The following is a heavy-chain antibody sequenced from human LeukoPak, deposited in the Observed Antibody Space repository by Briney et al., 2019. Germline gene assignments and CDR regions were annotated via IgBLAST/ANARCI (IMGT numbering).Heavy chain of an antibody. V-gene: IGHV4-34*01. CDR1: GGSFSGYY. Sequence: PSETLSLTCAVYGGSFSGYYWTWIRQPPGRGLEWIGEINHSGSTNYNPSLKSRVTISVDTSKNQFSLKLSSVTAADTAVYYCARVPERTKFFDYWGQGTLVTVSS. CDR3: ARVPERTKFFDY. J-gene: IGHJ4*02. D-gene: IGHD2-8*01. CDR2: INHSGST.